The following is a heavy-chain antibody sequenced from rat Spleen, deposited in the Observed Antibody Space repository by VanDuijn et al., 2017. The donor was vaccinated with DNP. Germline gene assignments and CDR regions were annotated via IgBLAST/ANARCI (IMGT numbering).Heavy chain of an antibody. Sequence: EVQLVESGGGLVQPGRSLKLSCAASGFTFSNYYMAWVRQAPTKGLGLVPYFSSGGGSTYYRDSVKGRFTISRDNAKSTLYLQMDSLRSEDTATYYCATGGNDYWGQGTLVTVSS. D-gene: IGHD3-1*01. J-gene: IGHJ3*01. V-gene: IGHV5-27*01. CDR3: ATGGNDY. CDR1: GFTFSNYY. CDR2: FSSGGGST.